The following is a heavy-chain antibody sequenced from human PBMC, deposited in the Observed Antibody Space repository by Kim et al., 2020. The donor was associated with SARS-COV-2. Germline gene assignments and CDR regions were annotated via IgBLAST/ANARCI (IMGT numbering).Heavy chain of an antibody. CDR2: ISYDGSNK. Sequence: GGSLRLSCAASGFTFSNYGMHWVRQAPGKGLEWVAVISYDGSNKYYADSVKGRFTISRDNSKNTLYLQMNSLRAEDTAVYYCAYYYYGLDVWGQGTTVTVSS. CDR1: GFTFSNYG. J-gene: IGHJ6*02. CDR3: AYYYYGLDV. V-gene: IGHV3-30*03.